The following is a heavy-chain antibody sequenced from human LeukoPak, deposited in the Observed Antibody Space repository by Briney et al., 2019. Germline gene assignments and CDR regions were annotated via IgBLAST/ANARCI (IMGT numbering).Heavy chain of an antibody. J-gene: IGHJ3*01. Sequence: SETLSLTCTVSGGSISSYYWNWIRQPAGKGLEWIGRIYTGGNTNYNPSLKSRVTMSIDTSKNQFSLKLRSVTAADTAVYYCAKNYDFWSGYYDRWGQGTMVTVSS. CDR3: AKNYDFWSGYYDR. CDR2: IYTGGNT. CDR1: GGSISSYY. D-gene: IGHD3-3*01. V-gene: IGHV4-4*07.